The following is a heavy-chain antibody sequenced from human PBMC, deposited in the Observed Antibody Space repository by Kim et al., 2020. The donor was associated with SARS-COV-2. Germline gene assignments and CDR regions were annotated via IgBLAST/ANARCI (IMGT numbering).Heavy chain of an antibody. Sequence: SETLSLTCAVYGGSFSGYYWSWIRQPPGKGLEWIGEINHSGSTNYNPSLKSRVTISVDTSKNQFSLKLSSVTAADTAVYYCARLGPPDTAMVQGSLWGQGTLVTVSS. CDR1: GGSFSGYY. CDR3: ARLGPPDTAMVQGSL. D-gene: IGHD5-18*01. V-gene: IGHV4-34*01. CDR2: INHSGST. J-gene: IGHJ4*02.